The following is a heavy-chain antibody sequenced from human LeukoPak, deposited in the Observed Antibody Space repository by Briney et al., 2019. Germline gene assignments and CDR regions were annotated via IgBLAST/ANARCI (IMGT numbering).Heavy chain of an antibody. CDR3: AKDRVMITFGGVDLLDY. D-gene: IGHD3-16*01. J-gene: IGHJ4*02. CDR2: ISGSGGST. CDR1: GFTFSSYA. V-gene: IGHV3-23*01. Sequence: GGSLRLSCAASGFTFSSYAMSWVRQAPGKGLEWVSAISGSGGSTYYADSVKGRFTISRDNSKNTLYLQMNSLRAEDTAVYYCAKDRVMITFGGVDLLDYWGQGTLVTVSS.